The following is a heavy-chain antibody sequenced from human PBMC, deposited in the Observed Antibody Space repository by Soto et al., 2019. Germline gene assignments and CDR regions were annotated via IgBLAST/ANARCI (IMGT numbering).Heavy chain of an antibody. V-gene: IGHV3-23*01. CDR1: GFTFNNYG. D-gene: IGHD3-16*01. CDR2: STVSGGKT. J-gene: IGHJ4*02. CDR3: GKGGTGDVGDH. Sequence: EVQLLESGGGLVQPGGSLRLSCVASGFTFNNYGMTWVRQAPGKGLEWVSGSTVSGGKTYYADSVRGRFTISRDNSKSTLLLQMNSLRAEDTAVYYCGKGGTGDVGDHWGQGTLVTVSS.